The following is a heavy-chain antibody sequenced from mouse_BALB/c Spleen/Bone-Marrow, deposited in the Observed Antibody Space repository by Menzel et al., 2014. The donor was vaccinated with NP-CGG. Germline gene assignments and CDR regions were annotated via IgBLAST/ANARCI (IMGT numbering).Heavy chain of an antibody. Sequence: QVQLQQSGAELVRPGTSVKVSCKASGYAFTNYLIEWVKQRPGQGLEWIGVINPGRGGTNYNEKFKGKATLTADKSSSTAYMQLSSLTSDDSAVYFCARDGDYDEGYAMDYWGQGTSVTVSS. J-gene: IGHJ4*01. CDR2: INPGRGGT. CDR1: GYAFTNYL. CDR3: ARDGDYDEGYAMDY. V-gene: IGHV1-54*01. D-gene: IGHD2-4*01.